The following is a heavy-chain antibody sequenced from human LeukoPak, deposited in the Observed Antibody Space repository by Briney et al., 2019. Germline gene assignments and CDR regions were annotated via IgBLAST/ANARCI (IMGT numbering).Heavy chain of an antibody. Sequence: QPGGSLRLSCEVPEFTFSNSWMSWVRQAPGKGLEWVANIKQDGGGKYYVDSVKGRFTISRDNSKNTLYLQMNSLRAEDTAVYYCAKDPLSGYCSGGSCYDDAFDIWGQGTMVTVSS. V-gene: IGHV3-7*03. CDR2: IKQDGGGK. CDR3: AKDPLSGYCSGGSCYDDAFDI. D-gene: IGHD2-15*01. J-gene: IGHJ3*02. CDR1: EFTFSNSW.